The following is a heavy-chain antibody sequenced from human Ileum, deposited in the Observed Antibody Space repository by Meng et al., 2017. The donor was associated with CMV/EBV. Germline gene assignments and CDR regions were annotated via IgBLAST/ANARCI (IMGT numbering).Heavy chain of an antibody. CDR2: ITSDGNTK. D-gene: IGHD2-15*01. CDR3: ARSQGRYCSGGSCYGTSYYYGMDV. J-gene: IGHJ6*02. V-gene: IGHV3-48*03. CDR1: GFTIDIYE. Sequence: GESLKISCAASGFTIDIYEMNWVRQAPGRGLEWVSLITSDGNTKYYADSVEGRFTISRDNAKNSLHLQMNSLRVEDTAVYYCARSQGRYCSGGSCYGTSYYYGMDVWGQGTTVTVSS.